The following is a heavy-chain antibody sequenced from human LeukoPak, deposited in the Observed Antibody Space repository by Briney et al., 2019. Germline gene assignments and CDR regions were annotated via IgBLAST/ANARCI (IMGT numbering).Heavy chain of an antibody. D-gene: IGHD3-22*01. V-gene: IGHV4-59*01. J-gene: IGHJ3*02. Sequence: SETLSLTCTVSGGSISSYYWGWIRQPPGKGLEWIGYIYYSGSTNYNPSLKSRVTISVDTSKNQFSLKLSSVTAADTAVYYCARPLNYDSSGYGAFDIWGQGTMVTVSS. CDR2: IYYSGST. CDR3: ARPLNYDSSGYGAFDI. CDR1: GGSISSYY.